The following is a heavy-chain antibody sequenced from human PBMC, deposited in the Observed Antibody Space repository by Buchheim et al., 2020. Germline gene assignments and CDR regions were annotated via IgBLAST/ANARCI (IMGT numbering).Heavy chain of an antibody. D-gene: IGHD3-22*01. V-gene: IGHV2-70*01. J-gene: IGHJ4*02. CDR2: IDWDDDK. CDR1: GFSLSTSGVC. Sequence: QVPLRESGPALVKPTQTLTLTCTFSGFSLSTSGVCVSWIRQPPGQALEWLALIDWDDDKYYSTFLKTRLTISKDTSKNQVVLTMTNMDPVDTATYYCAQTTYYYDGSGYYCFDYWGQGTL. CDR3: AQTTYYYDGSGYYCFDY.